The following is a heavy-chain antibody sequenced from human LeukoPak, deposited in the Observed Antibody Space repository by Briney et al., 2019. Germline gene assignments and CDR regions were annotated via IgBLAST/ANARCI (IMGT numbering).Heavy chain of an antibody. D-gene: IGHD4-17*01. CDR2: IYHSGNT. CDR3: ARGIDYGSEYFQH. Sequence: PSETLSLTCSVSNYSIVSGYYWGWIRQPPGKGLEWIGSIYHSGNTYYNPSLKSRVTISVDTSKNQFSLKLTSVTAADTAVYYCARGIDYGSEYFQHWGQGTLVTVSS. V-gene: IGHV4-38-2*02. CDR1: NYSIVSGYY. J-gene: IGHJ1*01.